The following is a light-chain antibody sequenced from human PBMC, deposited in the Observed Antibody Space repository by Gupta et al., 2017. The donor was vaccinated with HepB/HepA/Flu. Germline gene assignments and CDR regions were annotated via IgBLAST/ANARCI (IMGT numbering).Light chain of an antibody. CDR1: QGISSA. CDR3: QQFQNYVT. V-gene: IGKV1D-13*01. J-gene: IGKJ4*01. Sequence: AIQLSQFPVFVSASVGDRVTITCRASQGISSALAWYQQKAGKPPKLLIYYASTFGSEIPSRFGGSGSGTDFTLTISVLQPEDFATYYCQQFQNYVTFGGGTKVEIK. CDR2: YAS.